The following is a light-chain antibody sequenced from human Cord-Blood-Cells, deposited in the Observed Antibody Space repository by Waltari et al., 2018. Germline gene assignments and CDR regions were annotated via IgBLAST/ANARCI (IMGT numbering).Light chain of an antibody. J-gene: IGLJ3*02. CDR2: EVS. CDR3: SSYAGSNTWV. Sequence: QSALTQPPSASGSPGQSVTISCTGTSSDVGGYNYVSWYQQHPGKAPKLMIYEVSKRPSGVPDRFSGSKSGNTASLTVSGLQAEDEAVYYCSSYAGSNTWVFGGGTKLTVL. V-gene: IGLV2-8*01. CDR1: SSDVGGYNY.